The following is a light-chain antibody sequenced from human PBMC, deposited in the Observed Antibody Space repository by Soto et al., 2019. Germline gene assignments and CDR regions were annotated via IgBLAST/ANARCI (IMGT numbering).Light chain of an antibody. V-gene: IGKV1-5*03. CDR3: QQYKSYWT. CDR1: QGIRND. J-gene: IGKJ1*01. CDR2: KAS. Sequence: MELPQAPSPLSASVGDRVTVTCRASQGIRNDLGWYQQKPGKAPNLLIYKASSLENGVPSRFSGSGSGTEFTLTISSLQPDDFATYYCQQYKSYWTFGQGTKVDI.